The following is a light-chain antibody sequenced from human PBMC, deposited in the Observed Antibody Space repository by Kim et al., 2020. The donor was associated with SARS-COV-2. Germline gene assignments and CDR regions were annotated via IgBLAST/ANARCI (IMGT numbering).Light chain of an antibody. J-gene: IGLJ3*02. CDR2: YDS. V-gene: IGLV3-21*04. Sequence: PGKPASCSWEGTTMGSESVTGYQQKPGQGPVVVTSYDSDRPSGIPERCSGSTSGNTASLTISRVEAGDEADYYCQVWDSSSDPWVFGGGTQLTVL. CDR1: TMGSES. CDR3: QVWDSSSDPWV.